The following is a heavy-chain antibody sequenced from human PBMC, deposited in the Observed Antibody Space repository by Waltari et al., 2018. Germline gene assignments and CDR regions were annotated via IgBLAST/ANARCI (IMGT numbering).Heavy chain of an antibody. V-gene: IGHV4-39*01. D-gene: IGHD1-26*01. CDR3: ARVGPGVYWYFDL. J-gene: IGHJ2*01. CDR2: ISYSGST. CDR1: GGSIRSSTFY. Sequence: QLLLQESGPGLVKPSETLSLTCAVSGGSIRSSTFYWGGVRQPPGKGLEWIGSISYSGSTYYDPSLKSRVTISVDTSKNQFSLNLSSVTAADTSVYYCARVGPGVYWYFDLWGRGTLVRVSS.